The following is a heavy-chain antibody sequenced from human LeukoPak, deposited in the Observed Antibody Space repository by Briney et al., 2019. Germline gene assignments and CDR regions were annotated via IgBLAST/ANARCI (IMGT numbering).Heavy chain of an antibody. D-gene: IGHD2-15*01. J-gene: IGHJ3*02. CDR1: GYTFTGYY. CDR2: INPNSGGT. Sequence: ASVKVSCKASGYTFTGYYMHWVRQAPGQGLEWMGWINPNSGGTNYAQKFQGRVTMTRDTSISTAYMELSRLRSDDTAVYYCARAYSPPPGPHPDAFDIWGQGTMVTVSS. CDR3: ARAYSPPPGPHPDAFDI. V-gene: IGHV1-2*02.